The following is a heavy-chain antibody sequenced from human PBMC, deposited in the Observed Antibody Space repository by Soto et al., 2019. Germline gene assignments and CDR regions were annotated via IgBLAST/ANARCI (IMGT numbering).Heavy chain of an antibody. J-gene: IGHJ4*02. D-gene: IGHD5-12*01. V-gene: IGHV1-8*01. CDR1: GYTFNSYD. CDR3: VRGLYTGYEWGDH. CDR2: MNPNRGNT. Sequence: VQLVQSGAEVKKPGASVKVSCKASGYTFNSYDINWVRQAPGQGLEWMGWMNPNRGNTDYAQKFQGRVTMTMNTSITTAYMELRSLTSEDTAVYFCVRGLYTGYEWGDHWGQGTLITVSS.